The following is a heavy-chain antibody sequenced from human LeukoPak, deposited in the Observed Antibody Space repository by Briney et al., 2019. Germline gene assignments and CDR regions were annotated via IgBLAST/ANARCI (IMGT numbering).Heavy chain of an antibody. CDR1: GYTFTSYD. CDR2: MNPNSGNT. V-gene: IGHV1-8*03. Sequence: GASVKVSCKASGYTFTSYDINWVRQATGQGLEWMGWMNPNSGNTGYAQKFQGRVTITRNTSISTAYMELSSLRSEDTAVYYCARLGVSTVALYYYYYMDVWGKGTTVTISS. J-gene: IGHJ6*03. CDR3: ARLGVSTVALYYYYYMDV. D-gene: IGHD3-10*01.